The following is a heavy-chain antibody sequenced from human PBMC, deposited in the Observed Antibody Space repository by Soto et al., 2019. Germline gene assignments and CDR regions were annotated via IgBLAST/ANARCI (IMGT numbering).Heavy chain of an antibody. D-gene: IGHD5-12*01. Sequence: QVQLVQSGAEVKKPGASVKVSCKASGYTFTSYGISWVRQAPGQGLEWMGWISAYNGNTNYAQKLQGRVTMTTDTSTSTAYMEPRSLRSDDTAVYYCARDGKDIVATIGPSYFDYWGQGTLVTVSS. CDR1: GYTFTSYG. CDR3: ARDGKDIVATIGPSYFDY. CDR2: ISAYNGNT. J-gene: IGHJ4*02. V-gene: IGHV1-18*01.